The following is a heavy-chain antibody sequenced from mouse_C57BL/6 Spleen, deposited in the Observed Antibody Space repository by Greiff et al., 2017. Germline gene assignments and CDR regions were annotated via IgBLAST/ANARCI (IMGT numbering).Heavy chain of an antibody. V-gene: IGHV2-3*01. Sequence: QVQLKESGPGLVAPSQSLSLTCTVSGFSLTSYGVSWVRQPPGKGLEWLGVIWGDGRNTYHSALISSLSISTDNSESQVFLKLNRRQTDDTATYCCAKGGYFDYWGQGTTLTVSS. CDR2: IWGDGRN. J-gene: IGHJ2*01. CDR3: AKGGYFDY. CDR1: GFSLTSYG.